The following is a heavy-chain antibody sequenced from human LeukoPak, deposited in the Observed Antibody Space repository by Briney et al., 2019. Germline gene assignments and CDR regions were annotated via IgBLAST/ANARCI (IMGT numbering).Heavy chain of an antibody. D-gene: IGHD3-22*01. J-gene: IGHJ4*02. CDR2: IYPGDSHT. CDR1: GYSVTSYW. Sequence: GDSLKTSCKGSGYSVTSYWIGWVRQMPGKGLEWMGIIYPGDSHTRYSPSFQGQVTISVDKSISTAYLQWSSLKASDTAMYYCARVSYYDNSGYYGFDYWGQGTPVTVSS. V-gene: IGHV5-51*01. CDR3: ARVSYYDNSGYYGFDY.